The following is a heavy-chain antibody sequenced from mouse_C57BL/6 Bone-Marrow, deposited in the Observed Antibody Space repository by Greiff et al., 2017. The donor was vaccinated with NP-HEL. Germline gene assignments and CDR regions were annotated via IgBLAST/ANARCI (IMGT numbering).Heavy chain of an antibody. CDR2: IDPENGDT. V-gene: IGHV14-4*01. Sequence: VQLQQSGAELVRPGASVKLSCTASGFNIKDYYMHWVKQRPEQGLEWIGWIDPENGDTEYASKFQGKATITANTSSNTAYQQLSSLTSEDTAVYYGTLYYDYDGAYWGQGTMVTVSA. CDR1: GFNIKDYY. CDR3: TLYYDYDGAY. J-gene: IGHJ3*01. D-gene: IGHD2-4*01.